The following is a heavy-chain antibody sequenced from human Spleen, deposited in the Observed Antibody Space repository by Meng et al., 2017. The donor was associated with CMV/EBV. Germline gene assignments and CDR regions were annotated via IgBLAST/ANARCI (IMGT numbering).Heavy chain of an antibody. J-gene: IGHJ4*02. CDR3: AKDRLGLGDSPHY. D-gene: IGHD4-17*01. Sequence: ASVKVSCKASGYTFSSYGISWVRQAPGQGLEWMGWISVHNGNTNHAQKVQGRVSMSTDTSTSTAYMELRSLRPDDTAVYYCAKDRLGLGDSPHYWGQGTLVTVSS. CDR2: ISVHNGNT. CDR1: GYTFSSYG. V-gene: IGHV1-18*01.